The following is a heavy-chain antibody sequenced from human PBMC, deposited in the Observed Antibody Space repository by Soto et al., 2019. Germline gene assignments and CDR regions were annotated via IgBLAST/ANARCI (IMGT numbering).Heavy chain of an antibody. CDR1: EVILTNSD. D-gene: IGHD2-2*01. V-gene: IGHV3-30*03. CDR3: TREGPSSLTSYFDY. Sequence: GGSLRLSCVGSEVILTNSDMHWVRQAPGKGLEWVAVVSSDGSLKYYAASVEGRFTISRDSSKNTLYLQMNSLRPEDTAVYYCTREGPSSLTSYFDYWGQGTLVTVSS. CDR2: VSSDGSLK. J-gene: IGHJ4*02.